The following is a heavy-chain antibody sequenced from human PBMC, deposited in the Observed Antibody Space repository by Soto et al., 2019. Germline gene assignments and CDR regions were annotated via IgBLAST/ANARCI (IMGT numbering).Heavy chain of an antibody. CDR3: AKDLHYGASDF. Sequence: EVQLVESGGGLVHPGGSLRLSCAASGFTFSNYWMHWVRQVPGKGLEWVSRINTDGSSTGYAASVKGRFTISRDNAKSTLDGQMNSLRAGDTAVYDCAKDLHYGASDFWGQGTLVTVSS. D-gene: IGHD4-17*01. CDR1: GFTFSNYW. CDR2: INTDGSST. J-gene: IGHJ4*02. V-gene: IGHV3-74*01.